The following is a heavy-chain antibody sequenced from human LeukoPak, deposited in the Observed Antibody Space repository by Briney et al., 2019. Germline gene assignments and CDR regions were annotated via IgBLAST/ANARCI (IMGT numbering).Heavy chain of an antibody. Sequence: PSETLSLTCTVSGASLSRPSSFWGWIRQPPGRGLEWIGSIYYSDTTHYNPSLKSRVTISVDTSKNQFSLKLSSVTAADTAVYYCGRGSSEGADYWGQGTLVTVSS. CDR3: GRGSSEGADY. J-gene: IGHJ4*02. V-gene: IGHV4-39*07. D-gene: IGHD2-2*01. CDR2: IYYSDTT. CDR1: GASLSRPSSF.